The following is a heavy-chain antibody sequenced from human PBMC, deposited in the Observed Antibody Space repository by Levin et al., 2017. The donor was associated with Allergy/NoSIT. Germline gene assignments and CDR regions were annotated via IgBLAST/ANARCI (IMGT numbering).Heavy chain of an antibody. CDR1: RFTFSSYG. J-gene: IGHJ4*02. V-gene: IGHV3-30*03. CDR2: ISYDGSNK. CDR3: ATLTRRGTGDY. Sequence: LSLTCAASRFTFSSYGMHWVCQDPRKGLEWVAVISYDGSNKYYADSVKGRFTISRDKSKNTLYLQMNSLRAEDTAVYYCATLTRRGTGDYWGQGTLVTVSS. D-gene: IGHD1-14*01.